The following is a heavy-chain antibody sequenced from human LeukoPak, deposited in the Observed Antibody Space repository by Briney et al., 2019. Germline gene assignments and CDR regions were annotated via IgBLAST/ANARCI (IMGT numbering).Heavy chain of an antibody. J-gene: IGHJ4*02. CDR1: GFTFSNYA. CDR3: AKGGPYSRGYPYGY. V-gene: IGHV3-23*01. Sequence: GGSLRLSCAASGFTFSNYAMTWVRQAPGKGLEWVSGISGGGGTTYYVDSVKGRFTISRDNSKNTLYLQMNSLRAEDTAVYYCAKGGPYSRGYPYGYWGQGTLVTVSS. CDR2: ISGGGGTT. D-gene: IGHD3-22*01.